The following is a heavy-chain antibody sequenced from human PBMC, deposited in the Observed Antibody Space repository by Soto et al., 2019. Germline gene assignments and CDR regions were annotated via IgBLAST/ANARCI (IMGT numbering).Heavy chain of an antibody. CDR2: ISAYNGNT. V-gene: IGHV1-18*01. J-gene: IGHJ3*02. D-gene: IGHD4-17*01. CDR3: ARDLDYGDYVGVAFDI. Sequence: QVQLVQSGAEVKKPGASVKVSCKASGYTFTSYGISWVRQAPGQGLEWMGWISAYNGNTNYAQKLQGRVTMTTDTSTSTAYMALRSLRSDDTAVYYCARDLDYGDYVGVAFDIWGQGTMVTVSS. CDR1: GYTFTSYG.